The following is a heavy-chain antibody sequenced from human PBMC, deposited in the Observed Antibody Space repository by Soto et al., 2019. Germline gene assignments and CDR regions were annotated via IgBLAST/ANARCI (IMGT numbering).Heavy chain of an antibody. CDR2: FSPEDGIT. D-gene: IGHD5-12*01. Sequence: ASVKVSCKVSGYTLIELSIHWVRQAPGKGLEWMGGFSPEDGITVYSQKFQGRVTVTEDTSTDTAYMDLSSLRSEDTAVYYCATRGREMATNSFDYWGQGTLVTVPQ. CDR3: ATRGREMATNSFDY. CDR1: GYTLIELS. V-gene: IGHV1-24*01. J-gene: IGHJ4*02.